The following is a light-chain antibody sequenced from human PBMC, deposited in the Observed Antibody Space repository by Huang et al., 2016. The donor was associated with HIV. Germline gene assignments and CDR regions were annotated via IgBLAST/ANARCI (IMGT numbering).Light chain of an antibody. J-gene: IGKJ2*01. CDR3: QQSFSAPFI. V-gene: IGKV1-39*01. CDR1: QSIANN. Sequence: DIQMTQSPSSLSASVGDRVTITCRASQSIANNLCWYQQKPGQAPKLLIHTTSTLQSGVPSRFSGSGSGTDFILTISSLQPEDFATYYCQQSFSAPFIFGPGTKLEI. CDR2: TTS.